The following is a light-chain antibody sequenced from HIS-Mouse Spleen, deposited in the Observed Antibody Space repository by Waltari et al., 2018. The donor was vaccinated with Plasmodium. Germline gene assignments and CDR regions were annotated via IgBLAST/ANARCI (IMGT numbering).Light chain of an antibody. V-gene: IGLV3-10*01. CDR1: ALPKKY. CDR3: YSTDSSGNHRV. Sequence: SYELTQPPSVSVSPGQTARITCSGDALPKKYAYWYQQKSGQAPVLVIYEDSKRPAGISVIFYGASSGTIATLTISGAQVEDEADYYCYSTDSSGNHRVFGGGTKLTVL. J-gene: IGLJ3*02. CDR2: EDS.